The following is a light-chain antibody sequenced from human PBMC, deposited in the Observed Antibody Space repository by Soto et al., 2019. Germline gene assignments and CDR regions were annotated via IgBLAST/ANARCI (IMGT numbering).Light chain of an antibody. CDR1: QSVSSY. CDR3: QQYNNRPPIT. Sequence: EIVMTQSPATLSVSPGERATLSCRASQSVSSYLAWYQQKPGQAPRLLIYDASNRATGIPARFGGSGSGTEFTLTISSLQSEDFALYYCQQYNNRPPITFGQGTRLEIK. V-gene: IGKV3D-15*01. J-gene: IGKJ5*01. CDR2: DAS.